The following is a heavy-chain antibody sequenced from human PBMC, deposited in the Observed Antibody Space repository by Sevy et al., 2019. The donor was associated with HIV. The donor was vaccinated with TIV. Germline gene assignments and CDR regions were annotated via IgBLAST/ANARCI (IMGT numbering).Heavy chain of an antibody. CDR2: IWYDGSNK. V-gene: IGHV3-33*06. D-gene: IGHD3-10*01. CDR3: AKLGSVYYYGAGSYYNGRDYFDY. J-gene: IGHJ4*02. Sequence: GGSLRLSCAASGFTFSSYGMHWVRQAPGKGLEWVAVIWYDGSNKYYADSVKGRFTISRDNSKNTLYLQMNSLRAEDTAVYYCAKLGSVYYYGAGSYYNGRDYFDYWGQGTLVTVSS. CDR1: GFTFSSYG.